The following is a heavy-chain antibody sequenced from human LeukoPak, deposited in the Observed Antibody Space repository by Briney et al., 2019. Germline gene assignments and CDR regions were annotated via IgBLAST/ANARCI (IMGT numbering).Heavy chain of an antibody. CDR3: ASESSGYYYSFDY. CDR2: INAGNGNT. D-gene: IGHD3-22*01. J-gene: IGHJ4*02. Sequence: ASVKVSCKASGYTFTYRYLHWVRQAPGQRLEWMGWINAGNGNTKYSQKFQGRVTITRDTSASTAYMELSSLRSEDTAVYYCASESSGYYYSFDYWGQGTLVTVSS. CDR1: GYTFTYRY. V-gene: IGHV1-3*01.